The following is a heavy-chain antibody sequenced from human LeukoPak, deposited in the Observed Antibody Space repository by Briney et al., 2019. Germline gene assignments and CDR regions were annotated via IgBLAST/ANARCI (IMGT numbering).Heavy chain of an antibody. CDR1: GVSISSDYFY. CDR2: IYYSGST. V-gene: IGHV4-31*03. CDR3: ARIPLGPDGYNSR. Sequence: ASQTLSLTCTVSGVSISSDYFYWSWIRQHPGKGLEWIGYIYYSGSTYYNPSLKSRVTISVDTSKNQFSLKLSSVTAADTAVYYCARIPLGPDGYNSRWGQGTLVTVSS. D-gene: IGHD5-24*01. J-gene: IGHJ4*02.